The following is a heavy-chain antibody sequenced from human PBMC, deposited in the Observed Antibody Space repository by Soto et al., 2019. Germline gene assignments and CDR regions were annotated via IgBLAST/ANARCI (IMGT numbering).Heavy chain of an antibody. J-gene: IGHJ6*03. D-gene: IGHD2-2*01. Sequence: QVQLQESGPGLVKPSQTLSLTCTVSGGSISSGGYYWSWIRQHPGKGLEWIGYIYYSGSTYYNPSLKSRVTISVDTSKNQLSLKLSSVTAADAAVYYCARGDSSSTSCYVDYYYYMDVWGKGTTVTLSS. CDR1: GGSISSGGYY. V-gene: IGHV4-31*03. CDR2: IYYSGST. CDR3: ARGDSSSTSCYVDYYYYMDV.